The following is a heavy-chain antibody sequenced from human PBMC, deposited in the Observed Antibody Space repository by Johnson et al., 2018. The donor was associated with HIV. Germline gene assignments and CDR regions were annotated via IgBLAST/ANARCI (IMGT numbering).Heavy chain of an antibody. Sequence: QMHLVESGGGVVQPGRSLRLSCAASGFTFSSYAMHWVRQAPGKGLEWVAVISYDGTSKYQADSVKGRFTISRDNSKNTLFMQMNSLRGEDTAVYYCAKTRMGGILDAFDLWGQGTMVIVS. J-gene: IGHJ3*01. V-gene: IGHV3-30-3*02. D-gene: IGHD3-10*01. CDR1: GFTFSSYA. CDR3: AKTRMGGILDAFDL. CDR2: ISYDGTSK.